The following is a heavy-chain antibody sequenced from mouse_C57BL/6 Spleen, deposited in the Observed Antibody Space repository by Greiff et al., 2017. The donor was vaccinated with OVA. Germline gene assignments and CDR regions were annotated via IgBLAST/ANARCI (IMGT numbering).Heavy chain of an antibody. CDR3: ARSDYDYDADFDY. Sequence: QVQLKESGPGLVQPSQSLSITCTVSGFSLTSYGVHWVRQSPGKGLEWLGVIWSGGSTDYTAAFISRLSISKDNSKSQVFFKMNSLQADDTAIYYGARSDYDYDADFDYWGQGTTLTVSS. J-gene: IGHJ2*01. CDR1: GFSLTSYG. CDR2: IWSGGST. D-gene: IGHD2-4*01. V-gene: IGHV2-2*01.